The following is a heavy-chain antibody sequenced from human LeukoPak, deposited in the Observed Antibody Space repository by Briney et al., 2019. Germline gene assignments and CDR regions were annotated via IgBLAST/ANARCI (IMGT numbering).Heavy chain of an antibody. D-gene: IGHD2-15*01. Sequence: VASVKVSCKASGYTFTGYYMHWVRQAPGQGLEWMRRINPNSGGTNYAQKFQGRVTMTRDTSISTAYMELSRLRSDDTAVYYCARDWGTYCSGGSCYSDFYYFDYWGQGTLVTVSS. CDR3: ARDWGTYCSGGSCYSDFYYFDY. CDR2: INPNSGGT. V-gene: IGHV1-2*06. CDR1: GYTFTGYY. J-gene: IGHJ4*02.